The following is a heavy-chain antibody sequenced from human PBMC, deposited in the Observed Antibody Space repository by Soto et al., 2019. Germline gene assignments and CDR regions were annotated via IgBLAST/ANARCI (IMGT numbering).Heavy chain of an antibody. D-gene: IGHD6-19*01. CDR1: GFSFSSYT. J-gene: IGHJ4*02. V-gene: IGHV3-21*01. Sequence: EVQLVESGGGLVKPGGSLRLSCAASGFSFSSYTMNWVRQAPGKGLEWVSSITAKSNYIYYADSLKGRFTIPRDNARASLYLQMHSLRVEDTAVYCWATGQWLKKRDEYYFDLWGQGTRASCSS. CDR2: ITAKSNYI. CDR3: ATGQWLKKRDEYYFDL.